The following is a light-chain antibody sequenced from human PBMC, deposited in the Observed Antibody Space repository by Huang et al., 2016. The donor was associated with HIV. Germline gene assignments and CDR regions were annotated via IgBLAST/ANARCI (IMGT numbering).Light chain of an antibody. J-gene: IGKJ4*01. V-gene: IGKV4-1*01. Sequence: DIIMTQSPDSLAVSLGERATLNSRSSQSVYSSSTSKDYMAWFQQKPGQPSRLLLFWSSTREAGFPDRFIGSGSRTHFTHTIANLEAEDAAIYYCQQYYSSPQTFGRGTRVEVK. CDR1: QSVYSSSTSKDY. CDR3: QQYYSSPQT. CDR2: WSS.